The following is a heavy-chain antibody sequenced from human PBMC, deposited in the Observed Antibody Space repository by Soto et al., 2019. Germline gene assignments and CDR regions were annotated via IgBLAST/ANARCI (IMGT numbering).Heavy chain of an antibody. CDR1: HYSFARYG. Sequence: ASVKVSCKASHYSFARYGISWVRQAPGQGLEWMGWISTYNSNTKYAQKFQGRVTMTTDTPTSTAYMNLRRLTSDDKAVYYCARDGYCSSGSCALYSNDFLGMDVWGQ. J-gene: IGHJ6*02. CDR3: ARDGYCSSGSCALYSNDFLGMDV. CDR2: ISTYNSNT. V-gene: IGHV1-18*01. D-gene: IGHD2-15*01.